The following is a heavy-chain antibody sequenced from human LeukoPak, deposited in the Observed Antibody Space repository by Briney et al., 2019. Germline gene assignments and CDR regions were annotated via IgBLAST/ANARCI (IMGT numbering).Heavy chain of an antibody. D-gene: IGHD6-13*01. V-gene: IGHV4-59*01. CDR3: ASGSSWYDGSSWFDP. CDR1: GGSISSYY. CDR2: IYYSGST. Sequence: SETLSLTCTVSGGSISSYYWSWIRQPPGKGLEWIGYIYYSGSTNYNPSLKSRVTISVDTSKNQFSLKLSSVTAADTAVYYCASGSSWYDGSSWFDPWGQGTLVTVSS. J-gene: IGHJ5*02.